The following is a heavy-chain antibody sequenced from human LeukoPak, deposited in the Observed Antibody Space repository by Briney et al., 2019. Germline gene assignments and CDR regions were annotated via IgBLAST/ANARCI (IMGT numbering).Heavy chain of an antibody. CDR1: GFTFSSYA. J-gene: IGHJ5*02. V-gene: IGHV3-23*01. CDR2: ISGSGGST. D-gene: IGHD3-9*01. CDR3: AKDPYYDILTGTGWFDP. Sequence: GGSLRFSCAASGFTFSSYAMSWVRQAPGKGLEWVSAISGSGGSTYYADSVKGRFTISRDNSKNTLYLQMNSLRAEDTAVYYCAKDPYYDILTGTGWFDPWGQGTLVTVSS.